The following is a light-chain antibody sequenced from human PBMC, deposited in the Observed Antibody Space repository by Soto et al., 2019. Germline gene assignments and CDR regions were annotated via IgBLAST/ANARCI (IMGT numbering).Light chain of an antibody. CDR1: QSVSSSF. J-gene: IGKJ1*01. CDR3: QQYDMSPWT. V-gene: IGKV3-20*01. Sequence: DIVLTQSPGTLSLSPGERATLSCRARQSVSSSFLAWYQQKAGQDPRLLIYGASSRATGIPDRFSGSGSGTDFTLTISRLEPEDFAVYYCQQYDMSPWTFVQGTKVEIK. CDR2: GAS.